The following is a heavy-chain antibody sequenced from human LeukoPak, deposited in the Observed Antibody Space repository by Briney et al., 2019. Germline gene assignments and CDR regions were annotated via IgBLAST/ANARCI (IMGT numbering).Heavy chain of an antibody. J-gene: IGHJ4*02. D-gene: IGHD6-19*01. CDR1: GDSISSSY. Sequence: SGTLSLTCTVSGDSISSSYWGWIRQPAGKGLEWIGRIHTSGSTYYSPSLKSRVTTSVDTSTNQFSLKLSSVTAADTAMYYCARVRLGRGLDYWGQGTLVTVSS. V-gene: IGHV4-4*07. CDR2: IHTSGST. CDR3: ARVRLGRGLDY.